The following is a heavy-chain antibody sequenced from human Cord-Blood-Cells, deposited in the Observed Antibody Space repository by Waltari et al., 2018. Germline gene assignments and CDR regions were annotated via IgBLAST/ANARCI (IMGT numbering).Heavy chain of an antibody. CDR3: ARDYSYGDAFDI. J-gene: IGHJ3*02. V-gene: IGHV3-53*04. CDR2: IYSGGST. D-gene: IGHD5-18*01. Sequence: VQLVESGGGVVQPGGYLRLSSAAAALTVSSTYMRWVRQAPGKGLEWVSVIYSGGSTYYADSVKGRFTISRHNSKNTLYLQMNSLRAEDTAVYYCARDYSYGDAFDIWGQGTMVTVSS. CDR1: ALTVSSTY.